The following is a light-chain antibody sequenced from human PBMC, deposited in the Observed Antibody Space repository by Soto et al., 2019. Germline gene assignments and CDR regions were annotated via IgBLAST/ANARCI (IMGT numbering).Light chain of an antibody. J-gene: IGKJ1*01. CDR3: QQSYSTPRT. Sequence: IQITQSPSSLSASVGDRVTITCRASQSISSYLSWYQQKPGKAPKLLIFAASSLQSGVPSRFSGSRSGPDFTLTISSLQPEDFATYYCQQSYSTPRTFGQGTKVDIK. V-gene: IGKV1-39*01. CDR1: QSISSY. CDR2: AAS.